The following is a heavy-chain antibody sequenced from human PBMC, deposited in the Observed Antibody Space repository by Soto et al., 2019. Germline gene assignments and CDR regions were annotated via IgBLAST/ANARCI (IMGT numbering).Heavy chain of an antibody. CDR1: GFTFRRYA. J-gene: IGHJ4*02. CDR3: AKGSSSSRPYYVDF. D-gene: IGHD2-2*01. Sequence: EVQLLESGGGLVQPGGSLRLSCVASGFTFRRYAMSWVRQAPGKGPEWVSAITDTGESTFHGDSVKGRFTISRDNTMNTLYLQMNSLRAEDTAIYYCAKGSSSSRPYYVDFWGQGTQVAVFS. CDR2: ITDTGEST. V-gene: IGHV3-23*01.